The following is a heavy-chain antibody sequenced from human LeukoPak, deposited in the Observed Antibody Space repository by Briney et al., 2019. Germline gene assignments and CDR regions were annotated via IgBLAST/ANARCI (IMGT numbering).Heavy chain of an antibody. CDR1: GYTFTSYA. CDR3: ARVVSRRITGTTWNLDY. J-gene: IGHJ4*02. Sequence: GASVKGSCKASGYTFTSYAMNWVRQAPGQGLEWMGWINTNTGNPTYAQGFTGRFVFSLDTSVSTAYLQISSLKAEDTAVYYCARVVSRRITGTTWNLDYWGQGTLVTVSS. V-gene: IGHV7-4-1*02. D-gene: IGHD1-7*01. CDR2: INTNTGNP.